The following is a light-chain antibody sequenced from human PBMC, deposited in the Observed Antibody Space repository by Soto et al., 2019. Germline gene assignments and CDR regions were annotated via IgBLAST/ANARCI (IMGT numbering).Light chain of an antibody. V-gene: IGKV3-20*01. CDR2: GAS. J-gene: IGKJ1*01. CDR3: QQYGGLSWT. Sequence: DIVLTQSPGTLSLSPGERATLSCRASQSVSSNYLAWYQQKPGQAPRLLIHGASTRATGVPDRFSGSGSGTDFALTISRLEPEDFAVYHCQQYGGLSWTFGQGTKVEIK. CDR1: QSVSSNY.